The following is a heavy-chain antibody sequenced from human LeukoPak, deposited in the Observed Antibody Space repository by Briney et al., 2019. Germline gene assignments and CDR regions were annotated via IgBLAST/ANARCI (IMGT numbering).Heavy chain of an antibody. V-gene: IGHV1-69*05. CDR2: IIPIFGTS. CDR3: ARGLDASMETAYDY. Sequence: GASVKVSCKASGGTFSSYAISWVRQAPGQGLEWMGGIIPIFGTSNYAQKLQGRVTISTDESTSTAYMEVSSLRSEDTAIYYCARGLDASMETAYDYWAQGTLVTVSS. J-gene: IGHJ4*02. CDR1: GGTFSSYA. D-gene: IGHD5-18*01.